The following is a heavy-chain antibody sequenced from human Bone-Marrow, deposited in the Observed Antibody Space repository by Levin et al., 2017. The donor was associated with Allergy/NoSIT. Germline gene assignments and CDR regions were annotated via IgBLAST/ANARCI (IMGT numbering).Heavy chain of an antibody. D-gene: IGHD6-13*01. Sequence: GASVKVSCKASGYTFTGYYMHWVRQAPGQGLEWMGWINPNSGGTNYAQKFQGRVTMTRDTSISTAYMELSRLRSDDTAVYYCARDRLRGQQLPYYYGMDVWGQGTTVTVSS. V-gene: IGHV1-2*02. CDR1: GYTFTGYY. J-gene: IGHJ6*02. CDR3: ARDRLRGQQLPYYYGMDV. CDR2: INPNSGGT.